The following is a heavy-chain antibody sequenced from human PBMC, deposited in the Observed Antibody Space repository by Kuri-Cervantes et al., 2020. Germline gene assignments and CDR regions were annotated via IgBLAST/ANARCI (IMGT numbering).Heavy chain of an antibody. V-gene: IGHV3-7*01. CDR2: MNQDRSAR. Sequence: GGSLRLSCAASGFTFSNYWMSWVRQAPGKGLEWVANMNQDRSARYYVDSVEGRFTISRDNAKNSVYLQMNSLRAEDTAVYYCARVGYNDYDLDYWGQGTLVTVSS. J-gene: IGHJ4*02. CDR1: GFTFSNYW. CDR3: ARVGYNDYDLDY. D-gene: IGHD5-12*01.